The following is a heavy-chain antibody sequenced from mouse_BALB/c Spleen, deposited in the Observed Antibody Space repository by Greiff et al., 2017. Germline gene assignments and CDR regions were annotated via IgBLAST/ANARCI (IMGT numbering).Heavy chain of an antibody. CDR3: ARGRSSSPEFAY. J-gene: IGHJ3*01. CDR1: GYSITSDYA. D-gene: IGHD1-1*01. CDR2: ISYSGST. Sequence: EVQLQESGPGLVKPSQSLSLTCTVTGYSITSDYAWNWIRQFPGNKLEWMGYISYSGSTSYNPSLKSRISITRYTSKNQFFLQLNSVTTEDTATYYCARGRSSSPEFAYWGQGTLVTVSA. V-gene: IGHV3-2*02.